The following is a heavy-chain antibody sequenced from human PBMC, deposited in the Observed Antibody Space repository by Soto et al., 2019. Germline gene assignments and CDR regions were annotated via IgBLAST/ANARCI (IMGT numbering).Heavy chain of an antibody. J-gene: IGHJ6*04. CDR3: AGEGTYSYGSYGDYYYYCMDV. CDR1: GFTFSSYW. V-gene: IGHV3-7*05. CDR2: IKQDGSEK. D-gene: IGHD5-18*01. Sequence: EVQLVESGGGLVQPGGSLRLSCAASGFTFSSYWMSWVRQAPGKGLEWVANIKQDGSEKYYVDSVKGRFTISRDNAKNSLDLQMSRLRDEDTAVYYCAGEGTYSYGSYGDYYYYCMDVWGKGTTVTVSS.